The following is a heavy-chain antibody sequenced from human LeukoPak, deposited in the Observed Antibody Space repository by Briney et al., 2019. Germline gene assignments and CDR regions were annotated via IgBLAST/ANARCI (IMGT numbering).Heavy chain of an antibody. D-gene: IGHD3-10*01. V-gene: IGHV4-39*07. CDR3: ASQTHYYGSGSYYDAFDI. Sequence: SETLSLTCTVSGGSISSYYWGWIRQPPGKGLEWIGSNSGSTNYNPSLKSRVTISVDTSKNQFSLKLSSVTAADTAVYYCASQTHYYGSGSYYDAFDIWGQGTMVTVSS. J-gene: IGHJ3*02. CDR2: NSGST. CDR1: GGSISSYY.